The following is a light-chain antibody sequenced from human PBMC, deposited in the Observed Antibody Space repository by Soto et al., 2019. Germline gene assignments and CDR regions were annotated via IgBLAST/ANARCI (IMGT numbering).Light chain of an antibody. J-gene: IGKJ1*01. CDR3: PEYAYSPRT. CDR1: QTVGKNY. CDR2: DAS. V-gene: IGKV3-20*01. Sequence: IVLTQSPGSLSWSPGERATLSCRASQTVGKNYLAWYQQKPGQAPRLLVYDASTRATGVPDRFSGSGSGKGFTLTISRLEPEDFAVYYCPEYAYSPRTFGQGTKVEIX.